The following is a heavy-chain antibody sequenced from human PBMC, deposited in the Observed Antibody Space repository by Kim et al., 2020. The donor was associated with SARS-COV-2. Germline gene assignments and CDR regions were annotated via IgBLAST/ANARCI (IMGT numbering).Heavy chain of an antibody. V-gene: IGHV1-18*01. CDR2: ISAYNGNT. CDR1: GYTFTSYG. CDR3: ARVEDYYDSSGYFYWYFDL. Sequence: ASVKVSCKASGYTFTSYGISWVRQAPGQGLEWMGWISAYNGNTNYAQKLQGRVTMTTDTSTSTAYMELRSLRSDDTAVYYCARVEDYYDSSGYFYWYFDLWGRGTLVTVSS. D-gene: IGHD3-22*01. J-gene: IGHJ2*01.